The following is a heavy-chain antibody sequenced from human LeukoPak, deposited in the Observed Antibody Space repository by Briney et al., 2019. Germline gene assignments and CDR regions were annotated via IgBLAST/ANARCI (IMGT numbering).Heavy chain of an antibody. Sequence: GGSLRLSCAASGFTFSNAWMSWVRQAPGKGLEWVGRIKSKTDGGTTDYAAPVKGRFTISRDDSKNTLYPQMNSLKTEDTAVYYCTTQGGGSGYQSFSFDYWGQGTLVTVSS. D-gene: IGHD3-22*01. CDR2: IKSKTDGGTT. J-gene: IGHJ4*02. V-gene: IGHV3-15*01. CDR1: GFTFSNAW. CDR3: TTQGGGSGYQSFSFDY.